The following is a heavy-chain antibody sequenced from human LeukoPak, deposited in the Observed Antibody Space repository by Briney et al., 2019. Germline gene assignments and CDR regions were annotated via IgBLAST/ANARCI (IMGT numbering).Heavy chain of an antibody. J-gene: IGHJ4*02. Sequence: GESLKISCKGSPYSFTNSWIGWVRQMPGKGLEWMGIIYPGDSETRYSPSFQGQVTFSANKSTSTAFLQWSSLKASDSAIYYCTRQTAAGRPDFWGQGTLSTVSS. CDR3: TRQTAAGRPDF. V-gene: IGHV5-51*01. CDR2: IYPGDSET. CDR1: PYSFTNSW. D-gene: IGHD6-6*01.